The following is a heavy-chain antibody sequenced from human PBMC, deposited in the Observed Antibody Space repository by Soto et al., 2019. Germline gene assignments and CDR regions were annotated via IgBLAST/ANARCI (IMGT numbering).Heavy chain of an antibody. CDR2: IYSGGST. J-gene: IGHJ3*02. CDR1: GFTVSSNY. CDR3: ARDKVSMTTVTTDAFDI. V-gene: IGHV3-53*01. Sequence: VGSLRLSCAASGFTVSSNYMSWVRQAPGKGLEWVSVIYSGGSTYYADSVKGRFTISRDNSKNTLYLQMNSLRAEDTAVYYCARDKVSMTTVTTDAFDIWGQGTMVTVSS. D-gene: IGHD4-17*01.